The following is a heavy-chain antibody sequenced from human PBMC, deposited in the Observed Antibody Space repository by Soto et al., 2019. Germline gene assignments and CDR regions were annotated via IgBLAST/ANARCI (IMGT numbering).Heavy chain of an antibody. CDR2: ISSSGSTI. CDR3: ARDYVSSMIGFGMDV. Sequence: GSLRLSCAASGFTFSSYEMNWVRQAPGKGLEWVSYISSSGSTIYYADSVKGRFTISRDNAKNSLYLQMNSLRAEDTAVYYCARDYVSSMIGFGMDVWGQGTTVTVSS. J-gene: IGHJ6*02. CDR1: GFTFSSYE. D-gene: IGHD3-22*01. V-gene: IGHV3-48*03.